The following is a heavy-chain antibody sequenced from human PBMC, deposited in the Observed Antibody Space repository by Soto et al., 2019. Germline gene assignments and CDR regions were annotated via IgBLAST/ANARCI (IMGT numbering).Heavy chain of an antibody. Sequence: QVQLVQSGAEVKKPGASVKVSCKASGYTFTSYYMHWVRQAPGQGLEWMGIINPSGSTTYAQKCQGRVTMTRDTSTSTVYMELSSLRSDDTAVYYCARVYCSGGSCYGIDYWGQGTLVTVSS. CDR3: ARVYCSGGSCYGIDY. V-gene: IGHV1-46*01. CDR2: INPSGST. D-gene: IGHD2-15*01. J-gene: IGHJ4*02. CDR1: GYTFTSYY.